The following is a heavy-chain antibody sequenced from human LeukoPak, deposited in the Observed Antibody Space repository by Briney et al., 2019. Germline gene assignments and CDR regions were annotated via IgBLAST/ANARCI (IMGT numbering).Heavy chain of an antibody. CDR1: GATFSSYA. Sequence: ASVKVSCKASGATFSSYAISWVRQAPGQGLEWMGRIIPIFGTANYAQKFQGRVTITTDESTSTAYMELSSLRSEDTAVYYCARDSAATSYYYYMDVWGKGTTVTVSS. CDR2: IIPIFGTA. CDR3: ARDSAATSYYYYMDV. D-gene: IGHD1-14*01. J-gene: IGHJ6*03. V-gene: IGHV1-69*05.